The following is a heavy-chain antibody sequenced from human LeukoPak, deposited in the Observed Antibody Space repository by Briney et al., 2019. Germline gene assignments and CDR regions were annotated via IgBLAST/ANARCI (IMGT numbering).Heavy chain of an antibody. CDR2: ISWNSGSI. D-gene: IGHD3-22*01. J-gene: IGHJ4*02. CDR3: AKDMRYYDSSGSDY. CDR1: GFTFDDYA. Sequence: GGSLRLSCAASGFTFDDYAMQWVRQAPGKGLEWVSGISWNSGSIGYADSVKGRFTISRDNAKNSLYLQMNSLRAEDTALYYCAKDMRYYDSSGSDYWGQGTLVTVSS. V-gene: IGHV3-9*01.